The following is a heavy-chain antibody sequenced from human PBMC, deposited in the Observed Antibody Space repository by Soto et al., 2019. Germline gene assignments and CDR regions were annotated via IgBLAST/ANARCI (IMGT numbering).Heavy chain of an antibody. Sequence: NPSETLSLTCSVSGYSIRRGYYWGWVRQAPGKGLEWLGSVYHNGIMFHNPSFQSRVTISVDTSKNQFSLNLRSVTAADTAVYYCAALWFGELAFNYWGHGILVTVSS. V-gene: IGHV4-38-2*02. D-gene: IGHD3-10*01. CDR2: VYHNGIM. CDR3: AALWFGELAFNY. CDR1: GYSIRRGYY. J-gene: IGHJ4*01.